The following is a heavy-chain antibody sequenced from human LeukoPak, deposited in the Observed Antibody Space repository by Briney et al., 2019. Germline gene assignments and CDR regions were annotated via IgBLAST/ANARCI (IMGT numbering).Heavy chain of an antibody. Sequence: SETLSLTCTVSGGSISSYYWSWIRQPPGKGLEWIGNIYYSGSTKYNPSLKSRVTISVDTSKNQFSLKLSSVTAADTAVYYCARVKSSGWGDAFDIWGQGTMVTVSS. CDR3: ARVKSSGWGDAFDI. D-gene: IGHD6-19*01. V-gene: IGHV4-59*01. CDR2: IYYSGST. J-gene: IGHJ3*02. CDR1: GGSISSYY.